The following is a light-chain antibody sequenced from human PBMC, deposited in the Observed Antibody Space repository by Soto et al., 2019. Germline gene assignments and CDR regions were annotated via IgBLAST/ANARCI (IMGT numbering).Light chain of an antibody. CDR2: AAS. V-gene: IGKV3-15*01. CDR1: QSDNSN. Sequence: EIVMTQSPVTLSVSPGERATLSCRASQSDNSNLAWYQQKPGQAPRLLIYAASTGATGIPARFSGSGSGSDFTLTISSLQSEDFAVYYCQQYNSWPLTFGPGTKVDIK. CDR3: QQYNSWPLT. J-gene: IGKJ3*01.